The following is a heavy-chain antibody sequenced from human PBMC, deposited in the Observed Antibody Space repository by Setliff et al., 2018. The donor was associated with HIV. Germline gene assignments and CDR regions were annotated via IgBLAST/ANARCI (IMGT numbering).Heavy chain of an antibody. CDR1: GYTFINYH. Sequence: ASVKVSCKASGYTFINYHIIWVRQAPGQGLEWVGSISASSVNTNYTQGRVTMATDISTNTAYMGLRSLRSADSAVYYCARVPVSNYYYYMDVWGKGTTVTVSS. CDR2: ISASSVNT. J-gene: IGHJ6*03. V-gene: IGHV1-18*01. CDR3: ARVPVSNYYYYMDV.